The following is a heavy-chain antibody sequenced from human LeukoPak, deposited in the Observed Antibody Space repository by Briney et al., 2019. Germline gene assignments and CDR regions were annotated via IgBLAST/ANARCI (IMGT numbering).Heavy chain of an antibody. V-gene: IGHV3-30-3*01. CDR2: ISYDGSTK. CDR3: ARDLRLREAVYYYYGMDV. CDR1: GSTFSSYA. Sequence: PGGSRSPSCAASGSTFSSYAMHWVRQAPGKGVWGATVISYDGSTKCSAASGKGRFTISRDNTKNTLYLQMNSLIDEDTAVYYCARDLRLREAVYYYYGMDVWGQGTTVTVSS. D-gene: IGHD3-16*01. J-gene: IGHJ6*02.